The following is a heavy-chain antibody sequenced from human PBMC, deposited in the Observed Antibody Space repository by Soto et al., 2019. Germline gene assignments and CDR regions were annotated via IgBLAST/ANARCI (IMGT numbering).Heavy chain of an antibody. Sequence: SETLSLTCTVSGGSISGNYWSWIRQPPGKGLEWIGYIYYSGTTNYNPSLKSRVAMSVDTSKNQVVLTMTNMDPVDTATYYCARIREAAAGPITFDYWGQGTLVTVSS. CDR1: GGSISGNY. D-gene: IGHD6-13*01. V-gene: IGHV4-59*01. J-gene: IGHJ4*02. CDR3: ARIREAAAGPITFDY. CDR2: IYYSGTT.